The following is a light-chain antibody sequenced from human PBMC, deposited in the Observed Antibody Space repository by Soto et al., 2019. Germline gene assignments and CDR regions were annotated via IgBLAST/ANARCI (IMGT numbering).Light chain of an antibody. CDR1: NIASKS. CDR3: HVWDSSSDQYV. V-gene: IGLV3-21*02. CDR2: DDS. J-gene: IGLJ1*01. Sequence: SYELTQPPSVSVAPGQTARITCGGNNIASKSVHWYQLKPGQAPVLVVYDDSDRPSGIPERFSGSNSGNTATLTISRVEARDEADYYCHVWDSSSDQYVFGSGTKVTGL.